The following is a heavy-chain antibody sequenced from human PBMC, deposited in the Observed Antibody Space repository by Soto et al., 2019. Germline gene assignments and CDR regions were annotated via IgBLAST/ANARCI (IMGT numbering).Heavy chain of an antibody. V-gene: IGHV3-30*18. CDR3: AKDRLRGGVLITATTNGMDV. Sequence: QVQLVESGGGVVQPGRSLRLSCAASGFTFSSYGMHWVRQAPGKGLEWVALISHDGSNKYYVDSVKGRFTISRDNSKNTPFLQMNSLRAGDTAVYYCAKDRLRGGVLITATTNGMDVWGQGTTVTVSS. D-gene: IGHD3-16*01. CDR2: ISHDGSNK. CDR1: GFTFSSYG. J-gene: IGHJ6*02.